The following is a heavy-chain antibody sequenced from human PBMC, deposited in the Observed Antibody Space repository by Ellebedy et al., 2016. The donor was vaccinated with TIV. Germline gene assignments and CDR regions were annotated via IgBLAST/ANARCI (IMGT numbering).Heavy chain of an antibody. Sequence: SETLSLTXTVSGGSVSSGSYYWSWIRQPPGKGLEWIGYIYYSGSTNYNPSLKSRVTISVDTSKNQFSLKLSSVTAADTAVYYCASSRQGEPFDYWGQGTLVTVSS. D-gene: IGHD3-16*01. CDR1: GGSVSSGSYY. J-gene: IGHJ4*02. V-gene: IGHV4-61*01. CDR3: ASSRQGEPFDY. CDR2: IYYSGST.